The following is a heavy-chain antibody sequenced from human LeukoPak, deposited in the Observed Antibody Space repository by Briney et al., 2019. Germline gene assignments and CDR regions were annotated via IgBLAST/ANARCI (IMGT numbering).Heavy chain of an antibody. CDR2: IYPGDSDT. Sequence: ESLKISCKGSGYSFTSYWIGWVRQMPGKGLEWMGIIYPGDSDTRYSPSFQGQVTISADKSISTAYLQWSSLKASDTAMYYCARSLYDFWSGYFGFDPWGQGTLVTVSS. CDR1: GYSFTSYW. D-gene: IGHD3-3*01. V-gene: IGHV5-51*01. CDR3: ARSLYDFWSGYFGFDP. J-gene: IGHJ5*02.